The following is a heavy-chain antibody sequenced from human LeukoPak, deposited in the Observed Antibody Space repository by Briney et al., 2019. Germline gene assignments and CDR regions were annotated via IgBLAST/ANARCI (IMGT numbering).Heavy chain of an antibody. V-gene: IGHV4-34*01. CDR1: GGSFSGYY. Sequence: SVTLSLTCAVYGGSFSGYYWSWIRQPPGKGLEWIGEINHSGSTNYNPSLKSRVTISVDTSKNQFSLKLSSVTAADTAVYYCARSHYYGSGSYYKVYYYYYMDVWGKGTTVTVSS. D-gene: IGHD3-10*01. CDR3: ARSHYYGSGSYYKVYYYYYMDV. J-gene: IGHJ6*03. CDR2: INHSGST.